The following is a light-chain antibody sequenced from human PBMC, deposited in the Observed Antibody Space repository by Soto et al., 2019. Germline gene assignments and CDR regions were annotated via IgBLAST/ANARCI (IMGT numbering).Light chain of an antibody. V-gene: IGKV1-39*01. Sequence: DIQMTQSPASLSASVGETITITCRASQSISSSLNWFQHSPGQPPKLLLFAASNLHAGVPPRFSGSGSGTSFSLTIRSLQPEDFATYYCQQTYRTPREFGQGTKVEV. J-gene: IGKJ1*01. CDR3: QQTYRTPRE. CDR1: QSISSS. CDR2: AAS.